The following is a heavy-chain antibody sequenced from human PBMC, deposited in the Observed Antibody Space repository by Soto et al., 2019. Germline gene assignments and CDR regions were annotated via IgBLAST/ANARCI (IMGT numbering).Heavy chain of an antibody. V-gene: IGHV1-18*01. CDR1: GYSFVNHG. Sequence: QVQLVQSGGEVKKPGASVKVSCKASGYSFVNHGISWVRQAPGQGLEWMGWISAYSGDTNYAQKLQDRVDMTRGTSTSTAYMTRRTLRADDTAVYYYVRGLGSNNEYDPMYYLDCWGQGTLVTVSS. J-gene: IGHJ4*01. CDR2: ISAYSGDT. CDR3: VRGLGSNNEYDPMYYLDC. D-gene: IGHD3-10*02.